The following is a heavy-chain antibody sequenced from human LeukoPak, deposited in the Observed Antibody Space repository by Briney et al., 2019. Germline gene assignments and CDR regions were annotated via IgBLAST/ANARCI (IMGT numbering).Heavy chain of an antibody. Sequence: SETLSLTCTVSGGSVSDYYWSWIRQSPGKGLEWIGYIYYTGTSYNPSLKSRVTISADTSKNQFSLKLSSVTAADTAVYYCARRFGSGWYRHFDYWGQGTLVTVSS. V-gene: IGHV4-59*02. CDR1: GGSVSDYY. CDR3: ARRFGSGWYRHFDY. J-gene: IGHJ4*02. D-gene: IGHD6-19*01. CDR2: IYYTGT.